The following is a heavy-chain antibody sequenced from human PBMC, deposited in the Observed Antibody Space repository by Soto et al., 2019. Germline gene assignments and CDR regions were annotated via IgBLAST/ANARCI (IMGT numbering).Heavy chain of an antibody. Sequence: GGSLRLSCAASGFTFSSYAMSWVRQAPGKGLEWVSAISGSGGSTYYADSVKGRFTISRDNSKNTLYLQMNSLRAEDTAVYYCANRHDRRHYDYIWGSYRYADYFAYWGQGTLVTVSS. CDR1: GFTFSSYA. D-gene: IGHD3-16*02. CDR3: ANRHDRRHYDYIWGSYRYADYFAY. CDR2: ISGSGGST. V-gene: IGHV3-23*01. J-gene: IGHJ4*02.